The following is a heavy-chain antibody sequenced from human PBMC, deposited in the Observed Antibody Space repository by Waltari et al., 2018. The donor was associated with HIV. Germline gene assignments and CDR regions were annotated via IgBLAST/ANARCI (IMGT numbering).Heavy chain of an antibody. V-gene: IGHV4-38-2*01. D-gene: IGHD6-19*01. Sequence: QVQLQESGPGLVKPSETLSLICSVSSYSISRGYYWGFIPQPPGKGLEWIGTMYHGGTAYYKPSLKSRVTISLDTSKNRFALRLTSVTAADTAVYFCARIRRAWFRNFDYWGQGILVSVSS. J-gene: IGHJ4*02. CDR3: ARIRRAWFRNFDY. CDR2: MYHGGTA. CDR1: SYSISRGYY.